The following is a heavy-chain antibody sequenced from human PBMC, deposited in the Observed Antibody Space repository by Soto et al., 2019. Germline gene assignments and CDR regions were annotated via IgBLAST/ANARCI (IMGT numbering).Heavy chain of an antibody. J-gene: IGHJ4*02. Sequence: SETLSLTCTVSGGSISRYYWSWIRQPPGKGLEWIGYMYNTGSTIYNPSLKSRVTISVDTSKNQFSLKLNSVTAADTAVYYCAKVDFAGIAAAGTSPVHLDYWGQGTLVTVSS. CDR3: AKVDFAGIAAAGTSPVHLDY. CDR2: MYNTGST. D-gene: IGHD6-13*01. CDR1: GGSISRYY. V-gene: IGHV4-59*01.